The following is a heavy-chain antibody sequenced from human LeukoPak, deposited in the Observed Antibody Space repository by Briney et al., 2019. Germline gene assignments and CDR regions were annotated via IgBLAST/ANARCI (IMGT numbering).Heavy chain of an antibody. CDR2: INPNSGGT. CDR1: GGTFSSYA. D-gene: IGHD4-17*01. Sequence: VASVKVSCKASGGTFSSYAISWVRQAPGQGLEWMGRINPNSGGTNYAQKFQGRVTMTRDTSISTAYMELSRLRSDDTAVYYCARVAIGDYSLSESWANWGQGTLVTVSS. CDR3: ARVAIGDYSLSESWAN. V-gene: IGHV1-2*06. J-gene: IGHJ4*02.